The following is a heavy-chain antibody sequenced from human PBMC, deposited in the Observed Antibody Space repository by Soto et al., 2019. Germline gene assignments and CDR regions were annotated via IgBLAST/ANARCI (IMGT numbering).Heavy chain of an antibody. J-gene: IGHJ5*02. CDR1: GGSISSSSYY. CDR2: IYYSGST. Sequence: ASETLSLTCTVSGGSISSSSYYWGWIRQPPGKGLEWIGSIYYSGSTYYNPSLKSRVTISVDTSKNQFSLKLSSVTAADTAVYYCAREGFSSSWHCNWFDPWGQGTLVTVSS. D-gene: IGHD6-13*01. V-gene: IGHV4-39*02. CDR3: AREGFSSSWHCNWFDP.